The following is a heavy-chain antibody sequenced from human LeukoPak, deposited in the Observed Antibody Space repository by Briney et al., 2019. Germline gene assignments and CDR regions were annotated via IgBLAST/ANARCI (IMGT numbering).Heavy chain of an antibody. J-gene: IGHJ6*04. Sequence: PSETLSLTCTVSGGSISSYYWSWIRQPPGKGLEWIGYIYYSGSTNYNPSLKSRVTISVDTSKNQFSLKLSSVTAADTAVYYCARSIFGAMDVWGKGTTVTVSS. V-gene: IGHV4-59*01. CDR2: IYYSGST. CDR3: ARSIFGAMDV. CDR1: GGSISSYY. D-gene: IGHD3-3*01.